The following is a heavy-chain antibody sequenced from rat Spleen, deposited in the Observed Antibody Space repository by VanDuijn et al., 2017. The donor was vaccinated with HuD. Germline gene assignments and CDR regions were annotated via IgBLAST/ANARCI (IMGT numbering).Heavy chain of an antibody. CDR1: GFTFSNYD. CDR3: VRRHYGYTDYFDY. CDR2: ISTGGGNT. D-gene: IGHD1-9*01. V-gene: IGHV5S23*01. J-gene: IGHJ2*01. Sequence: EVQLVESGGGLVQPGRSLKLSCAASGFTFSNYDMAWVRQAPTKGLEWVASISTGGGNTYYRDSVKGRFTISRDDAKSTLSLQMDSLRSEDTATYYCVRRHYGYTDYFDYWGQGVMVTVSS.